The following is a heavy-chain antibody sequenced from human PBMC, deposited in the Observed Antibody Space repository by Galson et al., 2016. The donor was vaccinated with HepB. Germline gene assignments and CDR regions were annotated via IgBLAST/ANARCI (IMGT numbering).Heavy chain of an antibody. J-gene: IGHJ4*02. Sequence: SLRLSCAASDFTFSSYAMGWVRQAPGKGLDWVSVISASAGNTYYADSVKGRFTISRDNSKNTLYLQMNSLRVEDTALYYCAKGGPYGSGSYLPGDWGQGTLVTVSS. D-gene: IGHD3-10*01. CDR1: DFTFSSYA. CDR3: AKGGPYGSGSYLPGD. CDR2: ISASAGNT. V-gene: IGHV3-23*01.